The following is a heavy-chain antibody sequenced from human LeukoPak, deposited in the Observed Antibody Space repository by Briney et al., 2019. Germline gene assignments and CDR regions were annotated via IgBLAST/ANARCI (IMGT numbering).Heavy chain of an antibody. Sequence: ASVKVSCKASGYTFTSYDINWVRQATAQGLEWMGWMNPNSGNTGYAQKFQGRVTMTRNTSMSTAYMELSSLRSEDTAVYYCARFDMESMVRGVIEKDYWGQGTLVTVSS. CDR1: GYTFTSYD. CDR2: MNPNSGNT. V-gene: IGHV1-8*01. CDR3: ARFDMESMVRGVIEKDY. D-gene: IGHD3-10*01. J-gene: IGHJ4*02.